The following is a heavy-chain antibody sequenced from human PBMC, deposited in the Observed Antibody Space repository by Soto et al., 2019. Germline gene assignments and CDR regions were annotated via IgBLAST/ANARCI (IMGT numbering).Heavy chain of an antibody. CDR2: IYYSGST. J-gene: IGHJ3*02. Sequence: QVQLQESGPGLVKPSEILSLTCTVSGGPISSYYWSWIRQPPGKGLEWIGYIYYSGSTNYNPSLKSRVTISVDTSKNQFSLKLSSVTAAATAVYYCAREVRWGGHYVRDAFDIWGQGIMVTVSS. V-gene: IGHV4-59*01. CDR1: GGPISSYY. D-gene: IGHD3-3*01. CDR3: AREVRWGGHYVRDAFDI.